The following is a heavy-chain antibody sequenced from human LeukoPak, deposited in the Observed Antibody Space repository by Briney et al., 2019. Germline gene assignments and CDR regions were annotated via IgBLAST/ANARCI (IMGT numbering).Heavy chain of an antibody. V-gene: IGHV4-39*07. J-gene: IGHJ3*02. CDR3: ARPRRLRSSHAFDI. Sequence: PSETLSLTCTVSGASISSSSSYWGWVRQPPGKGLEWIGTIYYSGSTYYNPSLKSRVTISVDTSKNQFSLKLSSVTAADTAVYYCARPRRLRSSHAFDIWGQGTMVTVSS. D-gene: IGHD3-16*01. CDR1: GASISSSSSY. CDR2: IYYSGST.